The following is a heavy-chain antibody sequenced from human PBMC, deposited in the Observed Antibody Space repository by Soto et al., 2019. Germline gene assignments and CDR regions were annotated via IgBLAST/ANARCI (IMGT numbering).Heavy chain of an antibody. V-gene: IGHV3-23*01. Sequence: EVQLLESGGGLVQPGGSLRLSCAASGFTFSSYAMSWVRQAPGKGLEWVSAISGSGGSTYYADSVKGRFTISRDNSKNPLHLQMNSLRAEDTAVYYCAKRVGSMVRGVMHDWGQGTLVTVSS. CDR1: GFTFSSYA. CDR3: AKRVGSMVRGVMHD. D-gene: IGHD3-10*01. CDR2: ISGSGGST. J-gene: IGHJ4*02.